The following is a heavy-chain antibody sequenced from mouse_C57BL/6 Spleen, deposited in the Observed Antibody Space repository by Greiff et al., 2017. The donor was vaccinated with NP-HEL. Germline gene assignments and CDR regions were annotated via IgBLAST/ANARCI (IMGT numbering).Heavy chain of an antibody. J-gene: IGHJ4*01. Sequence: VQLQQPGAELVMPGASVKLSCKASGYTFTSYWMHWVKQRPGQGLEWIGEIDPSDSYTNYNQKFKGKSTLTVDKSSSTAYMQLSRLTSEDSAVYYCARYDGYYAYAMDYWGQGTSVTVSS. CDR1: GYTFTSYW. CDR3: ARYDGYYAYAMDY. V-gene: IGHV1-69*01. D-gene: IGHD2-3*01. CDR2: IDPSDSYT.